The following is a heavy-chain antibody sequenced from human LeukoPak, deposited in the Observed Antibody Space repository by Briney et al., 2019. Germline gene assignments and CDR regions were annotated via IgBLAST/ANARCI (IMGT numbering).Heavy chain of an antibody. CDR2: ISSSGGTI. J-gene: IGHJ4*02. CDR1: GFTVSDYY. V-gene: IGHV3-11*01. D-gene: IGHD4-17*01. CDR3: ARDLLVTTVTTPGY. Sequence: PGGSLRLSCAASGFTVSDYYMSWIRQAPGKGLEWVSYISSSGGTIYYADSVKGRFTISRDNAKNSLYLQMNSLRAEDTAVYYCARDLLVTTVTTPGYWGQGTLVTVSS.